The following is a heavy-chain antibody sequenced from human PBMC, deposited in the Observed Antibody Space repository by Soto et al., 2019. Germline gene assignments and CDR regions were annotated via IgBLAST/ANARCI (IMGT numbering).Heavy chain of an antibody. CDR3: ARDPRGYDYYDSSGSLDY. Sequence: SETLSLTCAVSGGSISSSNWWSWVRQPPGKGLEWIGEIYHSGSTNYNPSLKSRVTISVDKSKNQFSLKLSSVTAADTAVYYCARDPRGYDYYDSSGSLDYWGQGTLVTVSS. D-gene: IGHD3-22*01. V-gene: IGHV4-4*02. CDR2: IYHSGST. J-gene: IGHJ4*02. CDR1: GGSISSSNW.